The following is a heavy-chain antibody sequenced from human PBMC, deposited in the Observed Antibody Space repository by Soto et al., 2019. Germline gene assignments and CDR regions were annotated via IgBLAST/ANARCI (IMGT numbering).Heavy chain of an antibody. V-gene: IGHV5-51*01. CDR1: GYSFTSYW. D-gene: IGHD3-10*01. J-gene: IGHJ6*02. CDR3: ARSSSPAVGSGYCGMDV. Sequence: GESLKISCKGSGYSFTSYWIGWVRRMPGKGLEWMGIIYPGDSDTRYSPSFQGQVTISADKSISTAYLQWSSLKASDTAMYYCARSSSPAVGSGYCGMDVWGQGTTVTVSS. CDR2: IYPGDSDT.